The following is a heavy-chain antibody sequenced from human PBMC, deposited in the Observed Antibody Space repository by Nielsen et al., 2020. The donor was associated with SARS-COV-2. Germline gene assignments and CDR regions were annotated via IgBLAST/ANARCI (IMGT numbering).Heavy chain of an antibody. D-gene: IGHD2-15*01. CDR3: ARDLLPGYYGMDV. CDR1: GFTFSNYG. CDR2: ISYDGSNK. Sequence: GGSLRLSCAASGFTFSNYGMHWVRQAPGKGLEWVAVISYDGSNKYYADSVKGRFTISRDNSKNTLYLQMNSLRAEDTAVYYCARDLLPGYYGMDVWGQGTTVTVSS. J-gene: IGHJ6*02. V-gene: IGHV3-30*03.